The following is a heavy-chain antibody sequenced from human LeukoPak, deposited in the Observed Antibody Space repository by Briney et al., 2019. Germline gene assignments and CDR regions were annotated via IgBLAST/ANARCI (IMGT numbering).Heavy chain of an antibody. V-gene: IGHV3-7*01. Sequence: GGSLRLSCAASGFTFSSYWMSWVRQAPGKGLEWVANIKQDGSEKYYVDSVKGRFTISRDNAKNSLYLQMNSLRAEDTAVYYCARDDYDSSGFAFDIWGQGTMVTVSS. CDR1: GFTFSSYW. CDR2: IKQDGSEK. CDR3: ARDDYDSSGFAFDI. D-gene: IGHD3-22*01. J-gene: IGHJ3*02.